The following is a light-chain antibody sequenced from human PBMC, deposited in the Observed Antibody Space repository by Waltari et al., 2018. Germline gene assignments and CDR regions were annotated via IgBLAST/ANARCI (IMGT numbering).Light chain of an antibody. CDR1: QSISTW. CDR2: AAS. Sequence: DIQMTQSPSTLSASVGDRVPITCRASQSISTWLAWYQQKPGKAPKLLIYAASHLESGVPSRFSGSGSGTEFTLTISSLQPDDFATYYCQQYNDYLGTFGPGTKVEI. J-gene: IGKJ1*01. V-gene: IGKV1-5*03. CDR3: QQYNDYLGT.